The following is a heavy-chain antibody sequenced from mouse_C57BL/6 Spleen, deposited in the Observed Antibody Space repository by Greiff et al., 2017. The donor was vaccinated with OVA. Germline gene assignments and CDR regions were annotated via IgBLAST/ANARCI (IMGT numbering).Heavy chain of an antibody. D-gene: IGHD2-1*01. V-gene: IGHV1-54*01. CDR1: GYAFTNYL. CDR2: INPGSGGT. J-gene: IGHJ3*01. CDR3: ARVGNYEFAY. Sequence: VKLQQSGAELVRPGTSVKVSCKASGYAFTNYLIEWVKQRPGQGLEWIGVINPGSGGTNYNEKFKGKATLTADKSSSTAYMQLSSLTSEDSAVYFCARVGNYEFAYWGQGTLVTVSA.